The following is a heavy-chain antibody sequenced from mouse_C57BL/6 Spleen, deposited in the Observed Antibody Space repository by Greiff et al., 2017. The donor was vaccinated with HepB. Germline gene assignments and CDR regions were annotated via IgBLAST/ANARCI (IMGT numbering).Heavy chain of an antibody. CDR3: ARIGDYDYDGAY. V-gene: IGHV2-2*01. D-gene: IGHD2-4*01. J-gene: IGHJ3*01. CDR1: GFSLTSYG. Sequence: VQLQQSGPGLVQPSQSLSITCTVSGFSLTSYGVHWVRQSPGKGLEWLGVIWSGGSTDYNAAFISRLSISKDNSKSQVFFKMNSLQADDTAMYYCARIGDYDYDGAYWGQGTLVTVSA. CDR2: IWSGGST.